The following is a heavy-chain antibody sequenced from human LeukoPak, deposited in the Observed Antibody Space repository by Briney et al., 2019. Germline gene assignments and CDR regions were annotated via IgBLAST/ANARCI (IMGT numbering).Heavy chain of an antibody. D-gene: IGHD3-9*01. J-gene: IGHJ6*02. Sequence: GGSLRLSCAASGFTFSSYEMNWVRQAPGKGLEWVSYISSSGSTIYYADSVKGRFTISRDNAKNSLYLQMNSLRAEDTAVYYCARDQYDILTGYSGMDVWGQGTTVTVSS. CDR1: GFTFSSYE. CDR3: ARDQYDILTGYSGMDV. V-gene: IGHV3-48*03. CDR2: ISSSGSTI.